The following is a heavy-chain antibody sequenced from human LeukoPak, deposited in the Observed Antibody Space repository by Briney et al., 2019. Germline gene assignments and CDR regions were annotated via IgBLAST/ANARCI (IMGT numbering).Heavy chain of an antibody. Sequence: ASVKVSCKASGYTFTSYDINWVRQATGQGLERMGWMNPNSGNTGYAQKFQGRVTMTRNTSISTAYMELSSLRSEDTAVYYCARVTYYYDSSGYRNFDYWGQGTLVTVSS. D-gene: IGHD3-22*01. J-gene: IGHJ4*02. CDR3: ARVTYYYDSSGYRNFDY. CDR1: GYTFTSYD. V-gene: IGHV1-8*01. CDR2: MNPNSGNT.